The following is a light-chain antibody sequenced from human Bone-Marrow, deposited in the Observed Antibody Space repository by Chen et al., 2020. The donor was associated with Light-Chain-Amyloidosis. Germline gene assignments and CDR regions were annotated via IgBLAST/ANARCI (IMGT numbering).Light chain of an antibody. J-gene: IGLJ2*01. Sequence: QSALTQPASVSGSPGQSITISCTGTSSDIGGYNYVFWYQQHPGRAPKLMIYDVTNRPSGVSNLFSGSKSGNTASLTISGLQAEDEADYYCSSYTTTSAPLIFGGGTKLTVL. CDR3: SSYTTTSAPLI. CDR1: SSDIGGYNY. V-gene: IGLV2-14*03. CDR2: DVT.